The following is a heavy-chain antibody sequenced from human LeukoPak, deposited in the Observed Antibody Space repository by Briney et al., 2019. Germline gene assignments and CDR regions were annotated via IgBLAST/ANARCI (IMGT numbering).Heavy chain of an antibody. CDR3: ARDGKAVAVAFDI. D-gene: IGHD6-19*01. CDR1: GFTFSGYY. V-gene: IGHV3-11*04. J-gene: IGHJ3*02. Sequence: GGSLRLSCAASGFTFSGYYMSWIRQAPGKGLEGVSYIGSSGRTIYYADSVKGRFTISRDNAKNSLYLQMNSLRAEDTAVYYCARDGKAVAVAFDIWGQGTMVTVSS. CDR2: IGSSGRTI.